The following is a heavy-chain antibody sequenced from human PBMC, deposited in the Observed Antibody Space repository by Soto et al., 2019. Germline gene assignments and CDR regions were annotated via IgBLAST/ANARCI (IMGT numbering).Heavy chain of an antibody. CDR1: GGSISSYY. V-gene: IGHV4-59*01. J-gene: IGHJ4*02. D-gene: IGHD6-13*01. Sequence: SETLSLTCTVSGGSISSYYWSWIRQPPGKGLEWIGYIYYSGSTNYNPSLKSRVTISVDTSKNQFSLKLSSVTAADTAVYYCARATHTGYSSSWTDFDYWGQGTLVTVSS. CDR2: IYYSGST. CDR3: ARATHTGYSSSWTDFDY.